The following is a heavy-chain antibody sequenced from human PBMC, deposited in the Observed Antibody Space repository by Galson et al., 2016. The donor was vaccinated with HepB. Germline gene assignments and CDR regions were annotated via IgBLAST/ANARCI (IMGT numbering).Heavy chain of an antibody. Sequence: SLRLSCAASGFTFSSYTMNWVRQAPGKGLEWVSGISSSGGSTYYADSVKGRFTISRDNSKNTLYLQMNSLRVEDTAVYYCAKNQWELPSLIGAMDVWGRGTTVTISS. CDR3: AKNQWELPSLIGAMDV. CDR1: GFTFSSYT. D-gene: IGHD1-26*01. J-gene: IGHJ6*02. V-gene: IGHV3-23*01. CDR2: ISSSGGST.